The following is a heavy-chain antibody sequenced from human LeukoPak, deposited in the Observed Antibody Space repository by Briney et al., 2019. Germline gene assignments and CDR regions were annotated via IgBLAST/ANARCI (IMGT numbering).Heavy chain of an antibody. CDR3: AREMPIRIFDY. CDR1: EFTFSTYG. J-gene: IGHJ4*02. Sequence: GGSLRLSCAASEFTFSTYGMHWVRQAPGKGLEWVAVISYDGSYKFYADSVKGRFTISRDNSKNTLYLQMNSLRAEDTAVYYCAREMPIRIFDYWGQGTLVTVSS. V-gene: IGHV3-30*03. D-gene: IGHD1-14*01. CDR2: ISYDGSYK.